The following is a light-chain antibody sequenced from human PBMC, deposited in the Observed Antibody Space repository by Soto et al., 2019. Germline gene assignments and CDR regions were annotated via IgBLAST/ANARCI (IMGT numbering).Light chain of an antibody. J-gene: IGKJ1*01. Sequence: EVVLTPSPGTLSLSPGERATLSCRASHSVSSSYLAWYQQKPGQAPRLLIYGASSRATGIPDRFSGSGSGTDFTLTISRLEPEDFAVYYCQQYGSSPPVTFGQGTKVDIK. CDR2: GAS. V-gene: IGKV3-20*01. CDR1: HSVSSSY. CDR3: QQYGSSPPVT.